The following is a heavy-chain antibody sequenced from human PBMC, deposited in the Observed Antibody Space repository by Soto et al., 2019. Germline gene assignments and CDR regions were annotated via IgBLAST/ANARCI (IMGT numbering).Heavy chain of an antibody. D-gene: IGHD1-1*01. Sequence: QVHLVQSGADVKKPGASVKVSCQASGYAFTTYGITWVRQAPGQGLEWMGWISAHNGNTNYAQKLQGRVTVTRDTSTSTAYMELRSLRYDDTAVYYCARGRYGDYWGQGALVTVSS. V-gene: IGHV1-18*01. CDR3: ARGRYGDY. CDR2: ISAHNGNT. CDR1: GYAFTTYG. J-gene: IGHJ4*02.